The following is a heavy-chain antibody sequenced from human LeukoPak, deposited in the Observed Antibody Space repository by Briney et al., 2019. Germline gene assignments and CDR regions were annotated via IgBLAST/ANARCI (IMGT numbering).Heavy chain of an antibody. J-gene: IGHJ4*02. CDR1: GGTFSSYA. CDR2: IIPILGIA. D-gene: IGHD6-13*01. V-gene: IGHV1-69*04. Sequence: GASVKASCKASGGTFSSYAISWVRQAPGQGLEWMGRIIPILGIANYAQKFQGRVTITADKSTSTAYMELSSLRSEDTAVYYCAREGIAAAGYYFDYWGQGTLVTVSS. CDR3: AREGIAAAGYYFDY.